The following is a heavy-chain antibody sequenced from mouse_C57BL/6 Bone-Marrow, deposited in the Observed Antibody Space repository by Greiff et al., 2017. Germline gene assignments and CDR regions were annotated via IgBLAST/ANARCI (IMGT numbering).Heavy chain of an antibody. CDR1: GFNIKDDY. V-gene: IGHV14-4*01. CDR3: TTVPFDY. CDR2: IDPENGDT. Sequence: EVQLQQSGAELVRPGASVKLSCTASGFNIKDDYMHWVKQRPEQGLEWIGWIDPENGDTEYASKFQGKATITADTSSNTAYLQLSSLTSVDTAVYYCTTVPFDYGGQGTTLTVSS. J-gene: IGHJ2*01.